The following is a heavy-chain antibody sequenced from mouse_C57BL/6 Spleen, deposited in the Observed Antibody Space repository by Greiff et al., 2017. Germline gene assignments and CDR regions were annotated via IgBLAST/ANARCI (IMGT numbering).Heavy chain of an antibody. CDR2: ISDGGSYT. CDR3: ARDPLKFMTTVVATPYWYFDV. D-gene: IGHD1-1*01. J-gene: IGHJ1*03. V-gene: IGHV5-4*01. Sequence: EVKLMESGGGLVKPGGSLKLSCAASGFTFSSYAMSWVRQTPEKRLEWVATISDGGSYTYYPDNVKGRFTISSDNAKNNLYLQMSHLKSEDTAMYYWARDPLKFMTTVVATPYWYFDVWGTGTAVTVSS. CDR1: GFTFSSYA.